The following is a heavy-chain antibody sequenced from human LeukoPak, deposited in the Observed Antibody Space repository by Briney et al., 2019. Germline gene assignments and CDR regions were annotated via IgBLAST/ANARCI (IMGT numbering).Heavy chain of an antibody. CDR1: XXTXXSXD. Sequence: SCKAXXXTXXSXDSYWVRQAPGQGGEGMAFMIPNTANTSYAQQFQRPVTFTRNTSISTAYMQLSSLRSEDTAVYYCARGLGAATNYFDYWGQGTLVTVSS. CDR2: MIPNTANT. CDR3: ARGLGAATNYFDY. V-gene: IGHV1-8*03. D-gene: IGHD1-26*01. J-gene: IGHJ4*02.